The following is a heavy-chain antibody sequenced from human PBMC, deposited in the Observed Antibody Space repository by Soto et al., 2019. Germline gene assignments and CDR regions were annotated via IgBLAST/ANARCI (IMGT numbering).Heavy chain of an antibody. J-gene: IGHJ4*02. CDR1: GFTFSSYG. CDR2: ISYDGSNK. D-gene: IGHD6-19*01. V-gene: IGHV3-30*18. Sequence: PGGSLRLSCAASGFTFSSYGMHWVRQAPGKGLEWVAVISYDGSNKYYADSVKGRFTISRDNSKNTLYLQMNSLRAEDTAVYYCAKDSRGEAVAGTGDYWGQGTLVTVSS. CDR3: AKDSRGEAVAGTGDY.